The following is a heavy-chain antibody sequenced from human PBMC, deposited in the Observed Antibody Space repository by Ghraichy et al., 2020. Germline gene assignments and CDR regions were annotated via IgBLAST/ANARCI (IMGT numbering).Heavy chain of an antibody. Sequence: GALRLSCAASGFTFSSYEMNWVRQAPGKGLEWVSYISSSGSTIYYADSVKGRFTISRDNAKNSLYLQMNSLRAEDTAVYYCARDISKLLGYGMDVWGQGTTVTVSS. CDR3: ARDISKLLGYGMDV. CDR1: GFTFSSYE. V-gene: IGHV3-48*03. CDR2: ISSSGSTI. J-gene: IGHJ6*02. D-gene: IGHD2-21*01.